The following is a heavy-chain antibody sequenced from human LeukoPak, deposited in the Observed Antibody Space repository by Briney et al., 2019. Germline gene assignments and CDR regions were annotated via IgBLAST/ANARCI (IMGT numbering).Heavy chain of an antibody. Sequence: ASVKVSCKASRGTFSRYAISWVRQAPGQGVEWMGGIIPIFGTANYAQKLQGRVTITADESTSTAYMELSSLRSEDTAVYYCARGTGINWFDPWGQGTLVTVSS. CDR3: ARGTGINWFDP. CDR2: IIPIFGTA. V-gene: IGHV1-69*13. J-gene: IGHJ5*02. CDR1: RGTFSRYA. D-gene: IGHD1-1*01.